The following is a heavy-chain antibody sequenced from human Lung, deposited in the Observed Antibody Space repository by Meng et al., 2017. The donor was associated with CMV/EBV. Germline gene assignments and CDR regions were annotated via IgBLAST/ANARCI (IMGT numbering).Heavy chain of an antibody. V-gene: IGHV1-3*01. CDR2: INAGNGNT. J-gene: IGHJ4*02. CDR1: GYSFTTYA. CDR3: ARTGCSSSSCYDY. Sequence: VLVVTSGAEVKKPGASVKVSCKASGYSFTTYAMHWVRQAPGQRLEWMGWINAGNGNTKYSEKFQSRVTITRDTAASTAYMELSSLRSEDTAVYYCARTGCSSSSCYDYWGQGTLVTVSS. D-gene: IGHD2-2*01.